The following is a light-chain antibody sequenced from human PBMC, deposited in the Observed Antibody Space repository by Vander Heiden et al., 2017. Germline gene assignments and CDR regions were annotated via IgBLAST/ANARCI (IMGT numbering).Light chain of an antibody. J-gene: IGLJ2*01. CDR1: NIGNKD. CDR2: DGS. V-gene: IGLV3-21*02. Sequence: SYVLTPPPSVSLAPGQTATMSCWGNNIGNKDVHWYQRKPGQAPVLVIYDGSDRPSEIPERFSGSNSVNTATLTISRVEAGDEADYYCQVWDGTSDLVVFGGGTKLTVL. CDR3: QVWDGTSDLVV.